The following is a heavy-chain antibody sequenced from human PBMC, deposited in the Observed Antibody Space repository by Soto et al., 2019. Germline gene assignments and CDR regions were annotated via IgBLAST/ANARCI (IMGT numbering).Heavy chain of an antibody. CDR3: ARPIAVAETNWFDP. Sequence: SETLSLTCTVSGGSISSSSYYWGWIRQPPGKGLEWIGSIYYSGSTYYNPSLKSRVTISVDTSKNQYSLKLSSVTAADTAVYYCARPIAVAETNWFDPWGQGTLVTVSS. CDR1: GGSISSSSYY. V-gene: IGHV4-39*01. D-gene: IGHD6-19*01. CDR2: IYYSGST. J-gene: IGHJ5*02.